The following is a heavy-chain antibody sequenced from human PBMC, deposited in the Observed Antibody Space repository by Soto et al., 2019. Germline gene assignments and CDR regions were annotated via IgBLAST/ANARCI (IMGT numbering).Heavy chain of an antibody. CDR3: AREGYSSGCLDY. J-gene: IGHJ4*02. CDR2: IIPIFGTA. D-gene: IGHD6-19*01. CDR1: GGTFSSYA. V-gene: IGHV1-69*13. Sequence: SVKVSCKASGGTFSSYAISWVRQAPGQGLEWMGGIIPIFGTANYAQKFQGRVTITADESTSTAYMELSSLRSEDTAVYYCAREGYSSGCLDYWGQGTLVTVSS.